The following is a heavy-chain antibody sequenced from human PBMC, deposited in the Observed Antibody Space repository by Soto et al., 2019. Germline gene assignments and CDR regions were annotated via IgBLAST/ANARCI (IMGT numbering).Heavy chain of an antibody. Sequence: PSETLSLTCAVYGGSFSCYYWSWIRQPPGKGLEWIGEINHSGSTNYNPSLKSRVTISVDTSKNQFSLKLSSVTAADTAVYYCARGATYYYGSGSYYKWPYYGMDVWGQGTTVTVSS. D-gene: IGHD3-10*01. V-gene: IGHV4-34*01. CDR1: GGSFSCYY. CDR2: INHSGST. J-gene: IGHJ6*02. CDR3: ARGATYYYGSGSYYKWPYYGMDV.